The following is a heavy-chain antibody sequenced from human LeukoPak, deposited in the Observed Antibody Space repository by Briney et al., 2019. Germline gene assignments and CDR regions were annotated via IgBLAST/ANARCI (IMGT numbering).Heavy chain of an antibody. CDR2: IYYSGST. CDR1: GDSMSSYY. CDR3: ASPTRGY. Sequence: KPSETLSLTCTVSGDSMSSYYWSWIRQPPGKGLEWIGYIYYSGSTNYNPSLKSRVTMSIDTSKNQFSLKLRFVTAADSAVYYCASPTRGYWGQGTLVTVSS. J-gene: IGHJ4*02. V-gene: IGHV4-59*01.